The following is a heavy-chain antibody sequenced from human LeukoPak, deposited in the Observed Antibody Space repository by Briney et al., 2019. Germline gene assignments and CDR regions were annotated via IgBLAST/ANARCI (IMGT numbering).Heavy chain of an antibody. J-gene: IGHJ4*02. V-gene: IGHV1-69*05. CDR3: ARGYCSSTSCLSPFDY. D-gene: IGHD2-2*01. Sequence: SVKVSCKAPGGTFSSYAISWVRQAPGQGLEWMGRIIPIFGTANYAQKFQGRVTITTDESTSTAYMELSSLRSEDTAVYYCARGYCSSTSCLSPFDYWGQGTLVTVSS. CDR2: IIPIFGTA. CDR1: GGTFSSYA.